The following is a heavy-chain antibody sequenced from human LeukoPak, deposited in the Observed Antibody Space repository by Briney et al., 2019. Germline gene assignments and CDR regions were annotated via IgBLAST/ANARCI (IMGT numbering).Heavy chain of an antibody. CDR3: TREAAAGIDY. V-gene: IGHV3-7*01. CDR1: GFTFSTYW. D-gene: IGHD6-13*01. J-gene: IGHJ4*02. Sequence: PAGSLRLSCAASGFTFSTYWMSWVRQPPGKGMEWVANIKQDGSEKYYLDSVKGRFTISRDNAKNSLYLQMNSLRAEDTAVYFGTREAAAGIDYWGQGTLVTVSS. CDR2: IKQDGSEK.